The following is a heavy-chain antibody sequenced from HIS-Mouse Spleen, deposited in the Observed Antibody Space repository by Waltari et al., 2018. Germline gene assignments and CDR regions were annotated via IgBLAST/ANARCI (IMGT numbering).Heavy chain of an antibody. CDR3: AREIPYSSSWYDWYFDL. V-gene: IGHV4-39*07. CDR1: GGHIRRCCDH. CDR2: IYYSGST. D-gene: IGHD6-13*01. J-gene: IGHJ2*01. Sequence: QLQLQESGPGLVKPSETLSLTCTVPGGHIRRCCDHWGWIRQPPGKWLEWMGSIYYSGSTYYNPSLKSRVTISVDTSKNQFSLKLSSVTAADTAVYYCAREIPYSSSWYDWYFDLWGRGTLVTVSS.